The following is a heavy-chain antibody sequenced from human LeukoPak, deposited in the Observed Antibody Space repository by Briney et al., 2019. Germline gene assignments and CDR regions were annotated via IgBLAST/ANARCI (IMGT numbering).Heavy chain of an antibody. CDR3: AREGYYYGSGSYNYYFDY. CDR2: IYSGGST. J-gene: IGHJ4*02. Sequence: GGSLRLSCAASGFTVSSNYMSWVRQAPGKGLEWVSVIYSGGSTYYADSVKGRFTISRDNSKNTLYLQMNSLRAEDTAVYYCAREGYYYGSGSYNYYFDYWGQGTLVTVSS. CDR1: GFTVSSNY. D-gene: IGHD3-10*01. V-gene: IGHV3-53*01.